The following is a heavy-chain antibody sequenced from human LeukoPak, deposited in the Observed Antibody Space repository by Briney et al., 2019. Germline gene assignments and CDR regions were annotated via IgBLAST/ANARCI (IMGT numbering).Heavy chain of an antibody. V-gene: IGHV3-7*01. D-gene: IGHD6-13*01. J-gene: IGHJ4*02. CDR2: IKQDGSGK. Sequence: GGSLRLSCAASGFTFRSYWMSWVRQAPGKGLEWVATIKQDGSGKYYVDAVKGRFTISRDNAKNSVYLQMNSLRAEDTAVYYCARAWGVYSSSWYHEYDKWGEGTLVTVSS. CDR3: ARAWGVYSSSWYHEYDK. CDR1: GFTFRSYW.